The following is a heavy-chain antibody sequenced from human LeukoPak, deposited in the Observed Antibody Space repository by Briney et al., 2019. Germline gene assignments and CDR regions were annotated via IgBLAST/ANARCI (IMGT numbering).Heavy chain of an antibody. D-gene: IGHD3-10*02. J-gene: IGHJ6*04. Sequence: GGSLRLSCAASGFSFSDNSMTWVRQAPGKGLEWVSYISSSGSTIYYADSVKGRFTISRDNAKNSLYLQMNSLRAEDTAVYYCAELGITMIGGVWGKGTTVTISS. CDR2: ISSSGSTI. V-gene: IGHV3-48*04. CDR1: GFSFSDNS. CDR3: AELGITMIGGV.